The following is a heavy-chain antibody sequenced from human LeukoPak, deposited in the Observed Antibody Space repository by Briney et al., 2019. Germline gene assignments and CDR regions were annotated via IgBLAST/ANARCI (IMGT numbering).Heavy chain of an antibody. CDR1: GFAFKNYA. J-gene: IGHJ4*02. V-gene: IGHV3-23*01. CDR2: ITDSGGRT. CDR3: AKDLTTGTTIWSFDY. D-gene: IGHD1-26*01. Sequence: GGSLRLSCAASGFAFKNYAMSWVRQAPGKGLEWVSAITDSGGRTNYADSVKGRFTIFRDNSKNTLYLQMNSLRAEDTAVYYCAKDLTTGTTIWSFDYWGQGTLVPVSS.